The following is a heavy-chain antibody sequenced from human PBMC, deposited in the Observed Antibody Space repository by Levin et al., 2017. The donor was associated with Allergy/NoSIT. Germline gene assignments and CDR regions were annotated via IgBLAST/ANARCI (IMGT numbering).Heavy chain of an antibody. J-gene: IGHJ4*02. Sequence: ASVKVSCKASGYTFTSYGISWVRQAPGQGLEWMGWISAYNGNTNYAQKLQGRVTMTTDTSTSTAYMELRSLRSDDTAVYYSARDRFPEMATTFFDYWGQGTLVTVSS. CDR2: ISAYNGNT. V-gene: IGHV1-18*01. CDR1: GYTFTSYG. CDR3: ARDRFPEMATTFFDY. D-gene: IGHD5-24*01.